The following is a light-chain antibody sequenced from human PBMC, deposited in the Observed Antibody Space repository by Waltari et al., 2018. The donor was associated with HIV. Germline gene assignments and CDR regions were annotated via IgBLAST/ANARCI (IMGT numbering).Light chain of an antibody. J-gene: IGKJ3*01. Sequence: IVLTQSPGTLSLSPGERATLTCRASQSVGSHFLAWYQQKPGQAPRLLIYGASSRATGIPDRISGSGSGTDFTLTISSLEPEDFAVYYCQQYATSPPLFGPGTKLDF. CDR3: QQYATSPPL. CDR1: QSVGSHF. V-gene: IGKV3-20*01. CDR2: GAS.